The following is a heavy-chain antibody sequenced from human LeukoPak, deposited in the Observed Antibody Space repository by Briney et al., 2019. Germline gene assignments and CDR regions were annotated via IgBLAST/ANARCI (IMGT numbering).Heavy chain of an antibody. CDR1: GGSISSYY. D-gene: IGHD2-2*01. J-gene: IGHJ5*02. V-gene: IGHV4-59*05. CDR3: ARHGGYCSSTSCYANWFDP. Sequence: SETLSLTCTVSGGSISSYYWSWIRQPPGKGLEWIGSIYYSGSTYYNPSLKSRVTISVDTSKNQFSLKLSSVTAADTAVYYCARHGGYCSSTSCYANWFDPWGQGTLVTVSP. CDR2: IYYSGST.